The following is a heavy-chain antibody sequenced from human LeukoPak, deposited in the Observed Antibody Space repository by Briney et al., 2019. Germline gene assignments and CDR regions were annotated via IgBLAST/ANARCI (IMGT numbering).Heavy chain of an antibody. D-gene: IGHD2-2*02. CDR2: INPNSGGT. CDR1: GYTFTGYY. J-gene: IGHJ4*02. CDR3: ARRSGRRYCSSTSCYIFDY. V-gene: IGHV1-2*02. Sequence: ASVKVSCKASGYTFTGYYMHWVRQAPGQGLEWMGWINPNSGGTNYAQKFQGRVTMTRDTPISTAYMELSRLRSDDTAVYYCARRSGRRYCSSTSCYIFDYWGQGTLVTVSS.